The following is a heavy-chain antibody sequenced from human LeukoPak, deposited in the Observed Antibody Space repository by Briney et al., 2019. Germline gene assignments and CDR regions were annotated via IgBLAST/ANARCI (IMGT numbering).Heavy chain of an antibody. D-gene: IGHD5-18*01. CDR3: AKYQSRAVDTAMVTPGRAFDI. V-gene: IGHV3-23*01. CDR1: GFTFSSYA. J-gene: IGHJ3*02. Sequence: PGGSLRLSCAASGFTFSSYAMSWVRQAPGKGLEWVSAISGSGGSTYYADSVKGRFTISRDNSKNTLYLQMNSLRAEDTAVYYCAKYQSRAVDTAMVTPGRAFDIWGQGTMVTVSS. CDR2: ISGSGGST.